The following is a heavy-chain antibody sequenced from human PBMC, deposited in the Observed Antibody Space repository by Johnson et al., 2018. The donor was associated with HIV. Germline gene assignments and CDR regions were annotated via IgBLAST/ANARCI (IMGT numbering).Heavy chain of an antibody. V-gene: IGHV3-30*18. Sequence: QVQLVESGGGVVQPGRSLRLSCAASGFTFSSYGMHWVRQAPGKGLEWVAVISYDGGNKYYADSVKGRFTISGYNSKNTLYLQMNSLRAEDTAVYYCAKWSIVGATFSDAFDIWGQGTMVTVSS. J-gene: IGHJ3*02. CDR1: GFTFSSYG. D-gene: IGHD1-26*01. CDR3: AKWSIVGATFSDAFDI. CDR2: ISYDGGNK.